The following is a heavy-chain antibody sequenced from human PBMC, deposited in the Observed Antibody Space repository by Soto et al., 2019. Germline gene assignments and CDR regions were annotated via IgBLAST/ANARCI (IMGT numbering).Heavy chain of an antibody. Sequence: EVQLVESGGGLVKPGGSLRLSCAASGFTFSSYSMNWVRQAPGKGLEWVSSISSSSSYIYYADSVKGRFTISRDNAKNSLYLQMNSLRAEDTAVYYCARDSSAAGNCDYWGQGTLVPVSS. D-gene: IGHD6-13*01. CDR2: ISSSSSYI. CDR1: GFTFSSYS. J-gene: IGHJ4*02. V-gene: IGHV3-21*01. CDR3: ARDSSAAGNCDY.